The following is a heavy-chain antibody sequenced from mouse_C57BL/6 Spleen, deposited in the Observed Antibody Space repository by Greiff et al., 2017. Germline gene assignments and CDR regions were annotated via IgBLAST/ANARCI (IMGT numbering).Heavy chain of an antibody. CDR2: ISDGGSYT. Sequence: EVQVVESGGGLVKPGGSLKLSCAASGFTFSSYAMSWVRQTPEKRLEWVATISDGGSYTYYPDNVKGRFTISRDNAKNNLYLQMSHLKSEDTAMYYCARERGNYVAYWGQGTLVTVSA. D-gene: IGHD2-1*01. J-gene: IGHJ3*01. CDR1: GFTFSSYA. V-gene: IGHV5-4*01. CDR3: ARERGNYVAY.